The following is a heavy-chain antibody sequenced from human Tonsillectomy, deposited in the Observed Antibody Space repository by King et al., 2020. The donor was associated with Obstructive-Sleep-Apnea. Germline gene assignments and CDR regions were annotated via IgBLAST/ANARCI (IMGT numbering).Heavy chain of an antibody. CDR2: ISYDGSNK. CDR3: AGEREVYSGYDLGADY. D-gene: IGHD5-12*01. V-gene: IGHV3-30-3*01. J-gene: IGHJ4*02. CDR1: GFTFSSYA. Sequence: VQLVESGGGVVQPGRSLRLSCAASGFTFSSYAMHWVRQAPGKGLEWVAVISYDGSNKYYADSVKGRFTISRDNSKNTLYLQMNSLRAEDTAVYYCAGEREVYSGYDLGADYWGQGTLVTVPS.